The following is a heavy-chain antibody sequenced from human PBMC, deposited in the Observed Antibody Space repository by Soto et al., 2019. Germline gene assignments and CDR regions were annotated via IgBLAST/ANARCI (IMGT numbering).Heavy chain of an antibody. J-gene: IGHJ4*02. D-gene: IGHD5-12*01. CDR3: AIARDSGYDWAPS. CDR2: ISGSGGST. CDR1: GFTFSSYA. Sequence: GGSLRLSCAASGFTFSSYAMSWVRQAPGKGLEWVSAISGSGGSTYYADSVKGRFTISRDNSKNTLYLQMNSLRAEDTAVYYCAIARDSGYDWAPSWGQGTLVTVSS. V-gene: IGHV3-23*01.